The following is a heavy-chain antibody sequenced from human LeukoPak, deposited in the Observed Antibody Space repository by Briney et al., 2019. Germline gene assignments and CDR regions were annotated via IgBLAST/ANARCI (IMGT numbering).Heavy chain of an antibody. Sequence: SETLSLTCTVSGGSISSSSYYWGWIRQPPGKGLEGIVSIYYSGSTYYNPSLKSRVTISVDTSKNQFSLKLSSVTAADTAVYYCARSARVSQPYSGSYSYYYYGMDVWGQGTTVTVSS. CDR1: GGSISSSSYY. D-gene: IGHD3-10*01. J-gene: IGHJ6*02. V-gene: IGHV4-39*01. CDR2: IYYSGST. CDR3: ARSARVSQPYSGSYSYYYYGMDV.